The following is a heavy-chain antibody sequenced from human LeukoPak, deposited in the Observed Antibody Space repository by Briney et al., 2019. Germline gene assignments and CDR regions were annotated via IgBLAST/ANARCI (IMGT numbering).Heavy chain of an antibody. CDR1: GFSLDDYG. D-gene: IGHD6-13*01. CDR2: INWDGGRT. Sequence: PGGSLRLSCAASGFSLDDYGMIWVRQAPGKGLEWVSGINWDGGRTGYADSVKGRLTISRDNAKNSLYLQMNSLRAEDTALYYCVRPRYSSSWYDDAFDIWGQGTMVTVSS. J-gene: IGHJ3*02. CDR3: VRPRYSSSWYDDAFDI. V-gene: IGHV3-20*04.